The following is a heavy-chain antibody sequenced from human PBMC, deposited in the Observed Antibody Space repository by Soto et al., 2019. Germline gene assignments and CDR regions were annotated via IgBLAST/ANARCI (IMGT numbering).Heavy chain of an antibody. CDR2: ISSSSSYI. J-gene: IGHJ5*02. CDR3: AISRTVVPAAIGNWFDP. Sequence: GGSLRLSCAASGFTFSSYSMNWVRQAPGKGLEWVSSISSSSSYIYYADSVKGRFTISRDNAKNSLYLQMNSLRAEDTAVYYCAISRTVVPAAIGNWFDPWGQGTLVTVS. CDR1: GFTFSSYS. D-gene: IGHD2-2*02. V-gene: IGHV3-21*01.